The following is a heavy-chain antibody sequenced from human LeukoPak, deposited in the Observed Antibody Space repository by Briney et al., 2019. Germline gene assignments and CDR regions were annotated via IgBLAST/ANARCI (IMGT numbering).Heavy chain of an antibody. CDR1: GFTFSSYW. CDR2: IKQDGSEK. V-gene: IGHV3-7*03. CDR3: ARERMVRGVINYYYGMDV. J-gene: IGHJ6*04. D-gene: IGHD3-10*01. Sequence: GGSLRLSCAASGFTFSSYWMSWVRQAPGKGLKWVANIKQDGSEKYYVDSVKGRFTISRDNAKNSLYLQMNSLRAEDTAAYYCARERMVRGVINYYYGMDVWGKGTTVTVSS.